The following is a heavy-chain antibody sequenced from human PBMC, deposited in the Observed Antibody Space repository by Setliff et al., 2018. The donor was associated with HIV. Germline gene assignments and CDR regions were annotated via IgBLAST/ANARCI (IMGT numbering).Heavy chain of an antibody. CDR1: GGSISSGSYY. CDR3: AHRRVGNYDSSGNYHSYFDY. J-gene: IGHJ4*02. V-gene: IGHV2-5*08. Sequence: TLSLTCTVSGGSISSGSYYWSWIRQPPGKAPEWLGFIYWDDDKRYSPSLKTRITITKDTSKNQVVLTMARMDPVDTATYYCAHRRVGNYDSSGNYHSYFDYWGQGILVTVSS. D-gene: IGHD3-22*01. CDR2: IYWDDDK.